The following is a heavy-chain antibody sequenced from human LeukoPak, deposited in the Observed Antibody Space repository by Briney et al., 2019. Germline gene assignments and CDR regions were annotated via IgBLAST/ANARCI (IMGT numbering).Heavy chain of an antibody. CDR2: INHSGST. CDR3: ARRSGSYYRVIWFDP. D-gene: IGHD3-10*01. J-gene: IGHJ5*02. Sequence: SETLSLTCTVSGDSINDHYWSWIRQPPGKGLEWIGEINHSGSTNYNPSLKSRVTISVDTSKNQFSLKLSSVTAADTAVYYCARRSGSYYRVIWFDPWGQGTLVTVSS. CDR1: GDSINDHY. V-gene: IGHV4-34*01.